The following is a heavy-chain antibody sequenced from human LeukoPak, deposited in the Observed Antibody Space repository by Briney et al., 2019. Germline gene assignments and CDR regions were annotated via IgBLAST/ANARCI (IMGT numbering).Heavy chain of an antibody. J-gene: IGHJ5*02. D-gene: IGHD6-13*01. CDR2: ISGSGGST. V-gene: IGHV3-23*01. Sequence: GGSLRLSCAAPGFTFSSYAMSWVRQAPGKGLEWVSTISGSGGSTYYADSVKGRFTISRDNSKNTLYLQMNSLRAEDTAVYYCAKSEAADWFDPWDQGTLVTVSS. CDR3: AKSEAADWFDP. CDR1: GFTFSSYA.